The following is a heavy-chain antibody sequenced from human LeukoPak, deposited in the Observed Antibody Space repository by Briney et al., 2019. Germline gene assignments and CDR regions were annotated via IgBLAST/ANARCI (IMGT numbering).Heavy chain of an antibody. Sequence: ASVKVSCKTSEYRFTGYYMHWVRQAPGQGLEWMGWINPNSGGTNYAQKFQSRVTMTRDTSISTAYMELSRLRSDDTAVYYCARPYYDSSGYSQWGQGTLVTVSS. V-gene: IGHV1-2*02. J-gene: IGHJ4*02. D-gene: IGHD3-22*01. CDR2: INPNSGGT. CDR1: EYRFTGYY. CDR3: ARPYYDSSGYSQ.